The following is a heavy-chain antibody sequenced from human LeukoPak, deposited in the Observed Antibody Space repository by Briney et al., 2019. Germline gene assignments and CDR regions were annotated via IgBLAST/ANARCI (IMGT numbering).Heavy chain of an antibody. CDR3: ARGCIRPGYYGSGSYYTWFDP. J-gene: IGHJ5*02. CDR2: INHSGST. D-gene: IGHD3-10*01. V-gene: IGHV4-34*01. CDR1: GGSFSGYY. Sequence: PSETLSLTCAVYGGSFSGYYWSWIRQPPGKGLEWVGEINHSGSTNYNPSLKSRVTISVDTSKNQFSLKLSSVTAADTVVYYCARGCIRPGYYGSGSYYTWFDPWGQGTLVTVSS.